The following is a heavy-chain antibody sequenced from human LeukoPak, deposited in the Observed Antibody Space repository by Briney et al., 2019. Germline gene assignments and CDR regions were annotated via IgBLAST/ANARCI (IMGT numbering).Heavy chain of an antibody. D-gene: IGHD4-17*01. CDR3: AKDEESVYGDYVGAFDI. CDR1: GFTFDDYA. CDR2: ISWDSGSI. J-gene: IGHJ3*02. V-gene: IGHV3-9*01. Sequence: GRSLRLSCAASGFTFDDYAMHWVRQAPGKGLEWVSGISWDSGSIGYADSVKGRFTISRDNAKNSLYLQMNSLRAEDTALYYCAKDEESVYGDYVGAFDIWGQGTMVTVSS.